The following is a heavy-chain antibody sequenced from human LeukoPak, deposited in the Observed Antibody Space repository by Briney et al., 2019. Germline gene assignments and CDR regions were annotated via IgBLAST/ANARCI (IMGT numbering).Heavy chain of an antibody. V-gene: IGHV3-23*01. Sequence: PGGSLRLSCAATGFTFGSDAMSWVRQAPGKGLEWVSVITGSGDSTYYADSVKGRFTTSRDNSKNTLYLQMNSLRAEDTAVYYCAKDPNQLPRPGHFDCWGQGTLVTVSS. CDR3: AKDPNQLPRPGHFDC. D-gene: IGHD2-2*01. CDR1: GFTFGSDA. J-gene: IGHJ4*02. CDR2: ITGSGDST.